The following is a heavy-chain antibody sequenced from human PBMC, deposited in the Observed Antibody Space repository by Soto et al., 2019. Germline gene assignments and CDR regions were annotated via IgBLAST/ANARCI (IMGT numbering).Heavy chain of an antibody. Sequence: SETLSLTCAVYGGSFSGYYWSWIRQPPGKGLEWIGEINHSGSTNYNPSLKSRVTISVDTSKNQFSLKLSSVTAADTAVYYCARPRGRVGHYYYYGMDVWGQGTTVTVSS. D-gene: IGHD1-26*01. J-gene: IGHJ6*02. CDR1: GGSFSGYY. V-gene: IGHV4-34*01. CDR3: ARPRGRVGHYYYYGMDV. CDR2: INHSGST.